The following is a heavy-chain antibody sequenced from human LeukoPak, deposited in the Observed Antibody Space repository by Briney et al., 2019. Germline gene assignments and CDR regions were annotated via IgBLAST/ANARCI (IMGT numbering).Heavy chain of an antibody. CDR1: AGSFSGYY. J-gene: IGHJ4*02. CDR2: INHSGST. V-gene: IGHV4-34*01. CDR3: ARKSSGLFDY. D-gene: IGHD6-25*01. Sequence: SETLSLTCAVYAGSFSGYYWSWIRQPPGKGLEWIGEINHSGSTNYNPSLKSRVTISVDTSKNQFSLKLSSVTAADTAVYYCARKSSGLFDYWGQGTLVTVSS.